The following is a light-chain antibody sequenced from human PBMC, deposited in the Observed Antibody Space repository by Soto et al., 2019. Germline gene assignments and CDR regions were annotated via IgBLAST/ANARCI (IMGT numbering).Light chain of an antibody. CDR3: ETWDSNTWV. Sequence: QSVLTQSSSASASLGSSVKLTCSLSSGHSSYIIAWHQQQPGKAPRCLMKLEGIGSYNKGSGVPDRFSGSSSGADRCLTISNLQFEVEADYYCETWDSNTWVFDGGTKLTVL. CDR1: SGHSSYI. J-gene: IGLJ3*02. CDR2: LEGIGSY. V-gene: IGLV4-60*02.